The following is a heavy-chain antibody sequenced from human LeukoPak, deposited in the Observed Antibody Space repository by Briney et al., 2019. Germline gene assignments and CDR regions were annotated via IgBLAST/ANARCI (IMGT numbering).Heavy chain of an antibody. Sequence: GGSLRLSCAASGFTFSSYAMSWVRQAPGKGLEWVSAISGSGGSTYYADSVKGRFTISRDNSKNTLYLQMNSLRAEDTAVYYCARDLVSSYWYFDLWGRGTLVTVSS. CDR2: ISGSGGST. V-gene: IGHV3-23*01. D-gene: IGHD5/OR15-5a*01. J-gene: IGHJ2*01. CDR3: ARDLVSSYWYFDL. CDR1: GFTFSSYA.